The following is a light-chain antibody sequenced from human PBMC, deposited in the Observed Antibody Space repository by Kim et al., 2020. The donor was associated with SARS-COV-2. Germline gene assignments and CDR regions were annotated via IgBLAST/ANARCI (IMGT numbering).Light chain of an antibody. CDR2: GKN. CDR1: GLRTYY. CDR3: NSRDNNDNVL. Sequence: VALGQKVRITCQGDGLRTYYTTWFQQKPGQAPIVVFYGKNNRPSGIPDRFSGSSSGNTASLTITATQAGDEADYYCNSRDNNDNVLFGGGTQLTVL. V-gene: IGLV3-19*01. J-gene: IGLJ2*01.